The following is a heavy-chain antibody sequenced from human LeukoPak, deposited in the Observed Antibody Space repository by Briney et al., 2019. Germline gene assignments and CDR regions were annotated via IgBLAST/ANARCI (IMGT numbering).Heavy chain of an antibody. V-gene: IGHV3-21*01. Sequence: GGSLRLSCVASGFSFSVYSMNWVRQAPGKGLEWVSTISGASSDNYIDYADSVKGRFTISRDNAKKSVFLEMNGLRDDDTAVYYCTREGGVGPWGQGTLVSVSS. CDR2: ISGASSDNYI. CDR1: GFSFSVYS. CDR3: TREGGVGP. D-gene: IGHD3-16*01. J-gene: IGHJ5*02.